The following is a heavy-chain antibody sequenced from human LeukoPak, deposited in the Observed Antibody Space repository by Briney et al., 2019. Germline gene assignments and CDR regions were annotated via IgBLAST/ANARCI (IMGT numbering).Heavy chain of an antibody. CDR3: ARTTVFGEGAFDI. J-gene: IGHJ3*02. CDR2: INPNSGGT. Sequence: ASVKVSCKASGYTFTGYYMHWVRQAPGQGLEWMGWINPNSGGTNYAQKFQGRVTMTRDTSISTAYMELSRLRSDDTAVYYCARTTVFGEGAFDIWGQGTMVTVSS. V-gene: IGHV1-2*02. D-gene: IGHD4-17*01. CDR1: GYTFTGYY.